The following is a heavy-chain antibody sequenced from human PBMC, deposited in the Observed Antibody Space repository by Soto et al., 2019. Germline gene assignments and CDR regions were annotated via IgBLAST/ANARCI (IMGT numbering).Heavy chain of an antibody. CDR2: GSGSGGTT. V-gene: IGHV3-23*01. CDR1: GFTFSSSA. CDR3: ARCTVDTIVTSGWCHYLDP. Sequence: EVQLLDSGGGLVQPGGSLRLSCAASGFTFSSSAMSWVRQAPGKGLEWVSAGSGSGGTTYYADPVRGRFTISRDNSKNTLYLQMNSLRAEDTAIYFCARCTVDTIVTSGWCHYLDPWGQGTLVTVSS. J-gene: IGHJ5*02. D-gene: IGHD6-19*01.